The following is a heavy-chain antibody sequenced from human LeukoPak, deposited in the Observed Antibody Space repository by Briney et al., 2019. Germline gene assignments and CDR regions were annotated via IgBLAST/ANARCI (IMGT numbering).Heavy chain of an antibody. CDR2: ISSSGSTI. CDR3: ARYVSFLNY. D-gene: IGHD2/OR15-2a*01. J-gene: IGHJ4*02. Sequence: GGSLRLSCAASGFTFSRYSMNWVRQAPGKGLEWVSYISSSGSTIYYADSVKGRFTISRDNAKNSLYLQMNSLRAEDTAVYYCARYVSFLNYWGQGTLVTVSS. V-gene: IGHV3-48*04. CDR1: GFTFSRYS.